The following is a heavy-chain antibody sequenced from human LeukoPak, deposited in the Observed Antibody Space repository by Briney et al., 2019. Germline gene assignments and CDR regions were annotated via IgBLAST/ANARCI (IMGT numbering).Heavy chain of an antibody. CDR2: ISSSSSYI. V-gene: IGHV3-21*01. CDR3: ARVPKTYYYDSSGYYFDY. J-gene: IGHJ4*02. CDR1: GFTFSSYS. Sequence: GGSLRLSCAASGFTFSSYSMNWVRQAPGKGLEWVSSISSSSSYIYYADSVKGRFTISRDNAKNSLYLQMNSLRAEDTAVYYCARVPKTYYYDSSGYYFDYWGQGTLVTVSS. D-gene: IGHD3-22*01.